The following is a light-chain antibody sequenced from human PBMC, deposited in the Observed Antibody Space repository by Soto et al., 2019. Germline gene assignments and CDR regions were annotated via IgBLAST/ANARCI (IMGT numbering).Light chain of an antibody. J-gene: IGKJ5*01. Sequence: EIVLTQSPGTLSLSPGERATLSCRASQSVSSSYLAWYQQKPGQAPRLLIYGASSRATGIPDRFSGSGSGTDFTLTTSRLEPEDFAVYYCQQYGSSPVTFGQGTRLEIX. CDR2: GAS. CDR3: QQYGSSPVT. V-gene: IGKV3-20*01. CDR1: QSVSSSY.